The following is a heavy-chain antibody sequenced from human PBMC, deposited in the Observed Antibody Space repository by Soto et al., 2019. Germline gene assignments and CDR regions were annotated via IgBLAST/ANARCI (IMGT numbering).Heavy chain of an antibody. CDR1: GFTFDDYA. CDR3: AKDTATTVTHRNYYDGMDV. CDR2: ISWNSGSI. Sequence: GGSLRLSCAASGFTFDDYAMHWVRQAPGKGLEWVSGISWNSGSIGYADSVKGRFTISRDNAKNSLYLQMNSLRAEDTALYYCAKDTATTVTHRNYYDGMDVWGQGTTVTVSS. J-gene: IGHJ6*02. V-gene: IGHV3-9*01. D-gene: IGHD4-17*01.